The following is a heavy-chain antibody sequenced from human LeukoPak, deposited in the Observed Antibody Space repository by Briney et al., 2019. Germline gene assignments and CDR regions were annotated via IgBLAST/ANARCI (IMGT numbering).Heavy chain of an antibody. Sequence: SETLSLTCAVYGGSFSGYYWGWIRQPPGKGLEWIGEINHSGSTNYNPSLKSRVTISVDTSKNQFSLKLSSVTAADTAVYYCARALVGARYMDVWGKGTTVTVSS. V-gene: IGHV4-34*01. CDR3: ARALVGARYMDV. CDR1: GGSFSGYY. CDR2: INHSGST. J-gene: IGHJ6*03. D-gene: IGHD1-26*01.